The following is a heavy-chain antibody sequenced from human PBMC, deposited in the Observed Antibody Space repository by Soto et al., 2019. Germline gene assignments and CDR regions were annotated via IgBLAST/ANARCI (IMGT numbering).Heavy chain of an antibody. CDR2: ISSSSSYI. V-gene: IGHV3-21*01. Sequence: PGGSLRLSCAASGFTFSSYSMNWVRQAPGKGLEWVSSISSSSSYIYYADSVKGRFTISRDNAKNSLYLQMNSLRAEDTAVYYCAGPPTLGGAFEMDVWGKGTTVTVSS. D-gene: IGHD3-3*01. CDR1: GFTFSSYS. J-gene: IGHJ6*04. CDR3: AGPPTLGGAFEMDV.